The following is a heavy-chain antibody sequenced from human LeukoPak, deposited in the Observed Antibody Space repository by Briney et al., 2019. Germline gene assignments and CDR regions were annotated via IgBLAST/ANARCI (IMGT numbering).Heavy chain of an antibody. Sequence: PGGSLRLSCAASGFTFSSYAMSWVRQAPGKGLEWVSAISGSGGSTYYADSVKGRFTISRDNSKNTLYLQMNSLRAEDTAVYYCAKVGGYCSSTSCYSPPNYYMDVWGKGTTVTVSS. CDR2: ISGSGGST. CDR3: AKVGGYCSSTSCYSPPNYYMDV. CDR1: GFTFSSYA. D-gene: IGHD2-2*03. J-gene: IGHJ6*03. V-gene: IGHV3-23*01.